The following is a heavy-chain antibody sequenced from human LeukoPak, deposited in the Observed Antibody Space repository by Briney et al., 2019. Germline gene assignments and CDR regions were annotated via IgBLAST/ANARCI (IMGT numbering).Heavy chain of an antibody. CDR2: ISGYNGNT. V-gene: IGHV1-18*01. J-gene: IGHJ5*02. D-gene: IGHD6-13*01. Sequence: ASVRVSCKASGYTFTTSGTSWVRQAPGQGLEWMGWISGYNGNTDYAQKFQGRVTMTTDISPSTAYMELRSLRSDDTAVYYCARDVAAAGVDPWGQGTVVIVSS. CDR3: ARDVAAAGVDP. CDR1: GYTFTTSG.